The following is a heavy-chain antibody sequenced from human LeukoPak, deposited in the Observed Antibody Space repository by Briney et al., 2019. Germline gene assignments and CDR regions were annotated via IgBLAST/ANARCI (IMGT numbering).Heavy chain of an antibody. J-gene: IGHJ6*03. CDR3: ARSGRGSGSYYNPKDYYMDV. CDR2: ISAYNGNT. D-gene: IGHD3-10*01. Sequence: ASVTVSCKASGYTFTSYGISWVRQAPGQGLEWMGWISAYNGNTNYAQKFQGRVTMTTDTSTSTAYMELRSLRSDDTAVYYCARSGRGSGSYYNPKDYYMDVWGKGTTVTVSS. V-gene: IGHV1-18*01. CDR1: GYTFTSYG.